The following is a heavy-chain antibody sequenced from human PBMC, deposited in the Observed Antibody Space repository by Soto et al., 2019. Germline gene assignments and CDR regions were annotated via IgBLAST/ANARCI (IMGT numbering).Heavy chain of an antibody. V-gene: IGHV3-48*02. D-gene: IGHD5-18*01. CDR3: ARVRGYSYGQFDY. CDR1: GFTRSSYS. J-gene: IGHJ4*02. CDR2: ISSGSTTI. Sequence: SGGSLRLSCAASGFTRSSYSMNWVRQAPGKGLEWVSYISSGSTTIYYADSVKGRFTISRDNVENSLSLQMNSLRDEDTAVYYCARVRGYSYGQFDYWGQRTLVTVSS.